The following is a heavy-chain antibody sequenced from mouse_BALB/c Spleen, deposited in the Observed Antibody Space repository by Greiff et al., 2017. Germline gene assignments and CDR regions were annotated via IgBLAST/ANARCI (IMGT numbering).Heavy chain of an antibody. CDR2: ISSGSSTI. V-gene: IGHV5-17*02. Sequence: EVKLMESGGGLVQPGGSRKLSCAASGFTFSSFGMHWVRQAPEKGLEWVAYISSGSSTIYYADTVKGRFTISRDNPKNTLFLQMTSLRSEDTAMYYCAREGYDDAMDYWGQGTSVTVSS. CDR1: GFTFSSFG. D-gene: IGHD2-14*01. J-gene: IGHJ4*01. CDR3: AREGYDDAMDY.